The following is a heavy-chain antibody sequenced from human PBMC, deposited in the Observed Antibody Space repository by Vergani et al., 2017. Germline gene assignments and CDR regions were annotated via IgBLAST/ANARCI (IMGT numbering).Heavy chain of an antibody. CDR2: ISTSGTSI. CDR3: ARETYRSSWPPSYGMDV. J-gene: IGHJ6*02. D-gene: IGHD6-13*01. CDR1: GFTFNEYY. V-gene: IGHV3-11*04. Sequence: QVQLVESGGGLVKPGGSLRLSCAASGFTFNEYYMSWIRQAPGKGLEWVSYISTSGTSIHYADSVKGRFTFSRDNAKNSLYLQMNSLRAEDTAVYYCARETYRSSWPPSYGMDVWGQGTTVTVSS.